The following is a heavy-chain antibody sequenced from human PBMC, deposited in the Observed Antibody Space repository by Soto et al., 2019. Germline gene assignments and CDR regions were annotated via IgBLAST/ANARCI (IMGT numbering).Heavy chain of an antibody. J-gene: IGHJ6*02. CDR1: GYAFTSYG. Sequence: ASVKVSCKASGYAFTSYGISWVRQAPGQGLEWMGWISAYNGNTNYAQKLQGRVTMTTDTSTSTAYMELRSLRSDDTAVYYCARNDDTPYYYYGMDVWGQGXTVTVYS. V-gene: IGHV1-18*04. D-gene: IGHD3-22*01. CDR3: ARNDDTPYYYYGMDV. CDR2: ISAYNGNT.